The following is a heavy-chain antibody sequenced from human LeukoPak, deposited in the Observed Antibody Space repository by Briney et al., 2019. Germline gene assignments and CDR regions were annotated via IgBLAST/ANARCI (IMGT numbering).Heavy chain of an antibody. Sequence: SETLSLTCAVYGGSFSGYYWSWIRQPPGKGLEWIGEINHSGSTNYNPSLKSRVTISVDTSKNQFSLKLSSATAADTAVYYCARVLGAFDIWGQGTMVTVSS. CDR1: GGSFSGYY. V-gene: IGHV4-34*01. D-gene: IGHD1-1*01. CDR2: INHSGST. CDR3: ARVLGAFDI. J-gene: IGHJ3*02.